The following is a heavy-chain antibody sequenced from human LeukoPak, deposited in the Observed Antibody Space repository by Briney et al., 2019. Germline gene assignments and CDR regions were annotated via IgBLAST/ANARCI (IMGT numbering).Heavy chain of an antibody. CDR2: IYTSGST. D-gene: IGHD3-10*01. J-gene: IGHJ6*02. CDR3: ARAHLWFGELLAYGMDV. V-gene: IGHV4-4*07. Sequence: PSETLSLTCTVSGGSISSYYWSWIRQPAGKGLEWIGRIYTSGSTNYNPSLKSRVTMSVDTSKNQFSLKLSSVTAADTAVYYCARAHLWFGELLAYGMDVWGQGPTVTVSS. CDR1: GGSISSYY.